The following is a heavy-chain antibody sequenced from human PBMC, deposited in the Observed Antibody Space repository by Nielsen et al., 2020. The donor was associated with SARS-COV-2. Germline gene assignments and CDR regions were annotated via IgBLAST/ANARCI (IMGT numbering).Heavy chain of an antibody. Sequence: RQAPGKGLEWIGDINHSGSTNYNPSLKSRVTISVDTSKNQFSLKLSSVTAADTAVYYCARAKGVKGRRPITFGGVIAGFDYWGQGTLVTVSS. J-gene: IGHJ4*02. V-gene: IGHV4-34*01. CDR2: INHSGST. CDR3: ARAKGVKGRRPITFGGVIAGFDY. D-gene: IGHD3-16*02.